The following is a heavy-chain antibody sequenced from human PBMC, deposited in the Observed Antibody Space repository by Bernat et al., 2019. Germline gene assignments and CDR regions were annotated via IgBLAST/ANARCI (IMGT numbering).Heavy chain of an antibody. CDR3: ARGGRWTRRAAIDY. CDR1: GGSFSGYY. J-gene: IGHJ4*02. D-gene: IGHD2-15*01. V-gene: IGHV4-34*01. CDR2: INHSGST. Sequence: QVQLQQWGAGLFKPSATLSLTCAVYGGSFSGYYWSWIRQPPGKGLEWIGEINHSGSTNYNPSLKSRVTISVDTSKNQFSLKRSSVTAADAAVYYCARGGRWTRRAAIDYWGQGTLVTVSS.